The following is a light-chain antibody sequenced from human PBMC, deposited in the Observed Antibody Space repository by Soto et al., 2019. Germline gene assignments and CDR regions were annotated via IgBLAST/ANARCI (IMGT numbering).Light chain of an antibody. V-gene: IGKV1-5*03. CDR2: KAS. J-gene: IGKJ4*01. CDR3: QKYNRVPLT. Sequence: DIQMTQSPSTLSASVGDRVTITCRASQSISSWLAWYQQKPGKAPKLLIYKASTLKSGVPSRFSGSGSGTEFTLTISSLQPDDFATYYCQKYNRVPLTFGGGTKVDIK. CDR1: QSISSW.